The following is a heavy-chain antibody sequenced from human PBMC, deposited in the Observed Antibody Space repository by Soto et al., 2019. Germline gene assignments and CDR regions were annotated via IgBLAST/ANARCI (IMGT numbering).Heavy chain of an antibody. V-gene: IGHV1-69*13. CDR3: ARSVDTADRGYYYGMDV. CDR2: IIPIFGTA. CDR1: GGTFSSYA. D-gene: IGHD5-18*01. Sequence: ASGKVSWKASGGTFSSYAISWVRQAPGQGLEWMGGIIPIFGTANYAQKFQGRVTITADESTSTAYMELSSLRSEDTAVYYCARSVDTADRGYYYGMDVWGQGTTVTVSS. J-gene: IGHJ6*02.